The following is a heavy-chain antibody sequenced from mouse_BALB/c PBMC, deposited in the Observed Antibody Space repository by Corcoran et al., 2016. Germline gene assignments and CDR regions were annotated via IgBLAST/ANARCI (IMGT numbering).Heavy chain of an antibody. J-gene: IGHJ4*01. CDR2: ISPDSSTI. Sequence: EVKLLESGGGLVQPGGSLILSCAGSGFDFSRYWMSWVRQAPGKGLEWIGEISPDSSTINFTPSLKDKFIISRDNARNTLYLQMSKVRSEDTALDYCEGNYLYAMDYWGQGTSVTVSS. CDR1: GFDFSRYW. D-gene: IGHD2-1*01. V-gene: IGHV4-1*02. CDR3: EGNYLYAMDY.